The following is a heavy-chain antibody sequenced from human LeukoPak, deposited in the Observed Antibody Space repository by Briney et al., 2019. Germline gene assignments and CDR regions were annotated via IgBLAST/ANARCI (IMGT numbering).Heavy chain of an antibody. CDR1: GDSISSYY. Sequence: PSETLSLTCTVSGDSISSYYWTWIRQPPGKGLEWIGYVYNSGSTDYNPSLKSRVTISVNTSKNQFSLRLNSVTAADTAVYYCAKDGQVNQPDRLFTDWGQGTLVIVSS. CDR3: AKDGQVNQPDRLFTD. V-gene: IGHV4-59*01. D-gene: IGHD1-14*01. CDR2: VYNSGST. J-gene: IGHJ4*02.